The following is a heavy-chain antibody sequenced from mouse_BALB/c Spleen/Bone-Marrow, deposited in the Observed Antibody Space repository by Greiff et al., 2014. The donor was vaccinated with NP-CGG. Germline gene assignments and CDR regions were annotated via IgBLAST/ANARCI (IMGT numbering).Heavy chain of an antibody. CDR1: GFAFTVYY. D-gene: IGHD2-1*01. Sequence: EVKLVESGGGLVQPGGSLRLSCATSGFAFTVYYMSWVRQPPGKALEWLGFIRNKANGYTTEYSASVKGRFTISRDNSQSILYLQMNTLRAEDSATYYCARDKNYGSYWYFDVWGAGTTVTVSS. V-gene: IGHV7-3*02. J-gene: IGHJ1*01. CDR2: IRNKANGYTT. CDR3: ARDKNYGSYWYFDV.